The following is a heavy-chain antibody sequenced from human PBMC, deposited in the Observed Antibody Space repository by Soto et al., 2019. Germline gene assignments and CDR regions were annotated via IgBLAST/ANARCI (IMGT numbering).Heavy chain of an antibody. V-gene: IGHV5-51*01. CDR3: ARYSGTYSPFFEY. Sequence: DSMRISCKVSVYRFTVYVIGWVRPMPGKGLEWMGVIYPGDSETRYSPSFQGQVTISADKSISTAYLQWSSLKASDSAIYYCARYSGTYSPFFEYWGQGTLVTVSS. CDR1: VYRFTVYV. CDR2: IYPGDSET. J-gene: IGHJ4*02. D-gene: IGHD1-26*01.